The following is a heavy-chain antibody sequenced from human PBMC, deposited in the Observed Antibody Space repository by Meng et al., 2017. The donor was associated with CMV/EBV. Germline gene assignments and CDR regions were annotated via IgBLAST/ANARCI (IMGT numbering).Heavy chain of an antibody. V-gene: IGHV3-21*01. Sequence: GESLKIPCSASGFTFSIYSMHWVRQSPGKGLEWVSSISTSSSYIYYADSLKGRFTISRDNAQNSLYLQMNSLGAEDTAVYYCARGSYYDILTGYLEFDPWGQGTLVTVSS. D-gene: IGHD3-9*01. J-gene: IGHJ5*02. CDR1: GFTFSIYS. CDR2: ISTSSSYI. CDR3: ARGSYYDILTGYLEFDP.